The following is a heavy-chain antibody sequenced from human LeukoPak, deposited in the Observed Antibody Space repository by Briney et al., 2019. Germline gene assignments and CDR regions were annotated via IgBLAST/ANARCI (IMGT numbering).Heavy chain of an antibody. CDR3: AKVHSSSWRNSIPAEYFQH. Sequence: PGGSLRLSCAASGFTFSSYAMSWVRQAPGKGLEWVSGISGSGGSTYYADSVKGRFTISRDNSKNTLYLQMNSLRAEDTAVYYCAKVHSSSWRNSIPAEYFQHWGQGTLVTVSS. CDR1: GFTFSSYA. D-gene: IGHD6-13*01. CDR2: ISGSGGST. V-gene: IGHV3-23*01. J-gene: IGHJ1*01.